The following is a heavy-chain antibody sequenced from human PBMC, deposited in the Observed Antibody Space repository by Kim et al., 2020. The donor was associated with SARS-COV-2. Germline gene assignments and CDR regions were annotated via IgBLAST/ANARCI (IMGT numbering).Heavy chain of an antibody. J-gene: IGHJ4*02. CDR2: IWYDGSNK. Sequence: GGSLRLSCAASGFTFSSYDIHWVRQAPGKGLEWVAVIWYDGSNKYYADSVKGRFTISRDNSKNTLYLQMNSLRAEDTAVYYCARDAGYSSSWLPDDIDYWGQGTLVTVSS. V-gene: IGHV3-33*01. CDR1: GFTFSSYD. CDR3: ARDAGYSSSWLPDDIDY. D-gene: IGHD6-13*01.